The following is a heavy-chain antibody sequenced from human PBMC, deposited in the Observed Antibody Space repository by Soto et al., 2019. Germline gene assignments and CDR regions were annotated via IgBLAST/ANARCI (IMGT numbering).Heavy chain of an antibody. CDR2: IYYSGST. V-gene: IGHV4-39*01. J-gene: IGHJ4*02. CDR1: GGSISSSSYY. D-gene: IGHD6-13*01. Sequence: QLQLQASGPGLVKPSETLSLTCTVSGGSISSSSYYWGWIRQPPGKGLGWIGSIYYSGSTYYNPSLRRRSTLSVDTSNNQFTLKLTSVTAADTAVYYCARRGSSSWYGYWGQGTLVTVSS. CDR3: ARRGSSSWYGY.